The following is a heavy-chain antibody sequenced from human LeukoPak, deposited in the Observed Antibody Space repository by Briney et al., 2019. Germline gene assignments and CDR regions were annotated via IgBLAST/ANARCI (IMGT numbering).Heavy chain of an antibody. Sequence: SDTLSLTCAVSGYSITSSSWWGWIRQPPGKGLEWIGYIYHSGTTYYNPSLQSRVTMSVDTSKNQFSLKLSSVTAVDTAGYYCARKEKVYSYFGYWGQGALVTVSS. CDR1: GYSITSSSW. D-gene: IGHD2-21*01. CDR2: IYHSGTT. J-gene: IGHJ4*02. CDR3: ARKEKVYSYFGY. V-gene: IGHV4-28*01.